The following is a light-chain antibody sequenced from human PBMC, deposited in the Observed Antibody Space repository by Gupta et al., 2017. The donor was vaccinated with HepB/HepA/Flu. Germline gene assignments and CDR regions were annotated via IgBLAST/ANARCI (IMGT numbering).Light chain of an antibody. Sequence: ESGLTQSPATLSLSPGERASLSCRASQSVSNYLAWYQQKPGQAPRLLIYDESHRATGIPARCSGSGSGTELTLTIRILDPEDFAVYYCHQHPNWSPGERTFGQGTRLEIK. CDR3: HQHPNWSPGERT. CDR2: DES. CDR1: QSVSNY. J-gene: IGKJ5*01. V-gene: IGKV3-11*01.